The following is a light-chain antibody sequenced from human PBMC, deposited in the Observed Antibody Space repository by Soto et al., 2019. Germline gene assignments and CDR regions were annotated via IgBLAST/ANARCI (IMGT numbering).Light chain of an antibody. CDR1: QSVSSSY. CDR2: GAS. CDR3: QHYGTSPLT. J-gene: IGKJ4*01. Sequence: EMVVTQSPGTLSLSPGERATLSCRASQSVSSSYLAWYQQKPGQAPRLLIYGASSRATGIPDRFSGSGSGTDFTLTISRLEPEDFAVYYCQHYGTSPLTFGGGTKVEIK. V-gene: IGKV3-20*01.